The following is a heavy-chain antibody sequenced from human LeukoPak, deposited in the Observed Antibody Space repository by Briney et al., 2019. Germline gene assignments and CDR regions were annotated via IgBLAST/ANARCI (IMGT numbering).Heavy chain of an antibody. Sequence: TGGSLRLSCAASGFTFDDHGMHWVRQAPGKGLEWVSGISWSSGIIGYADSVKGRFTISRDNAKNSLYLQMNSLRAEDTAVYYCARYKLYHGAFDIWGQGTMVTVSS. CDR1: GFTFDDHG. J-gene: IGHJ3*02. V-gene: IGHV3-9*01. CDR2: ISWSSGII. CDR3: ARYKLYHGAFDI. D-gene: IGHD2-2*01.